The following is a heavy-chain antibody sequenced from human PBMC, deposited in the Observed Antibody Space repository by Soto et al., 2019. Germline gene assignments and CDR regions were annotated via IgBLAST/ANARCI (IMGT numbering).Heavy chain of an antibody. CDR2: NYYSGST. V-gene: IGHV4-39*01. CDR1: GGSISSSNYY. Sequence: LSLTCTVSGGSISSSNYYWGWIRQPPGKGLEWNGSNYYSGSTYYNPSLKSRVTISVDKSKNQFSLKLSSVTAADTAVYYCATQEVGGSYVYTFDPWGQGTLVTVSS. J-gene: IGHJ5*02. D-gene: IGHD1-26*01. CDR3: ATQEVGGSYVYTFDP.